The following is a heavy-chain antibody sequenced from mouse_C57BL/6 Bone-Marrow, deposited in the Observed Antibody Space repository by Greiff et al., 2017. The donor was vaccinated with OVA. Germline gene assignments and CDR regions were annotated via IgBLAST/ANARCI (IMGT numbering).Heavy chain of an antibody. J-gene: IGHJ4*01. CDR3: ARDARWLLMDY. D-gene: IGHD2-3*01. V-gene: IGHV7-1*01. Sequence: EVQLMESGGGLVQSGRSLRLSCATCGFTFSDFYMEWVRQAPGKGLEWIAASRNKANDYTTEYSASVKGRFIVSRDTSQSILYLQMNALRAEDTAIYYCARDARWLLMDYWGQGTSVTVSS. CDR1: GFTFSDFY. CDR2: SRNKANDYTT.